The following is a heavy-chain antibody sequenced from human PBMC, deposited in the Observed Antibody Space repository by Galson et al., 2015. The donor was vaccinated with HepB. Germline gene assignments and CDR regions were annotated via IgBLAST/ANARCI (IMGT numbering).Heavy chain of an antibody. CDR1: GYTFTSYG. CDR2: ISAYNGNT. J-gene: IGHJ4*02. CDR3: ARGRYCSSTSCLVVDY. Sequence: SVKVSCKASGYTFTSYGISWVRQAPGQGLEWMGWISAYNGNTNYAQKLQGRVTMTTDTSTSTAYMELRSLRSDDTAVYYCARGRYCSSTSCLVVDYWGQGTLVTVSS. D-gene: IGHD2-2*01. V-gene: IGHV1-18*04.